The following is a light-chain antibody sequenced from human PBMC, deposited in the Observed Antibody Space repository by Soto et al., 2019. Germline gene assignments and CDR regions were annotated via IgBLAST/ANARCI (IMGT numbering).Light chain of an antibody. V-gene: IGKV1-5*03. Sequence: DIPMTQSPSTLSASLGDSVTIXXRASQSISSWLDWYQQKPGKAPKIXIYKASSLESGVPSRFSGSGAGTEFTLTISSLQPDDFATYYCQQYNSYPWTFGQGTKV. J-gene: IGKJ1*01. CDR2: KAS. CDR3: QQYNSYPWT. CDR1: QSISSW.